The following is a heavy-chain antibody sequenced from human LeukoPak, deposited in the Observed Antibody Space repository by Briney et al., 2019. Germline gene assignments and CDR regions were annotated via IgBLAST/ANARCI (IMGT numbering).Heavy chain of an antibody. Sequence: PGGSLRLSCAASGFTFSSYAMHWVRQAPGKGLEWVAVISYDGSNKYYADSVKGRFTISRDNSKNTLYLQMNSLRAEDTAVYYCASPSWFGYAFDIWGQGTMVTVSS. V-gene: IGHV3-30*04. CDR1: GFTFSSYA. J-gene: IGHJ3*02. CDR2: ISYDGSNK. D-gene: IGHD3-16*01. CDR3: ASPSWFGYAFDI.